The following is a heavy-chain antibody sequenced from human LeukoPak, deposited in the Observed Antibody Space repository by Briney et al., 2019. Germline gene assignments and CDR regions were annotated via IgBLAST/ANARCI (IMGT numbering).Heavy chain of an antibody. J-gene: IGHJ6*02. V-gene: IGHV4-4*02. CDR2: SYHSGNT. CDR3: ARDTGVRENYYYYYGMDV. Sequence: SETLFLTCAVSGGSISDSNWWSWVRQPPGKGLEWIGESYHSGNTNYNPSLKSRVTISVDKSNNQFSLNLRSVTAADTAVYYCARDTGVRENYYYYYGMDVWGQGTTVTVSS. D-gene: IGHD3-10*01. CDR1: GGSISDSNW.